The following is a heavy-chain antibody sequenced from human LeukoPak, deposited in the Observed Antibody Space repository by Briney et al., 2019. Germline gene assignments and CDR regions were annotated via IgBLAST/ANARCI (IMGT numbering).Heavy chain of an antibody. CDR1: GDSISNSAYY. CDR2: IYYSGST. CDR3: ARGLN. Sequence: PSETLSLTCTVSGDSISNSAYYWGWIRQSPGKGLEWIGNIYYSGSTYYNPSLKSRVTISVDTSKNQFSLKLSFVTAADTAVYYCARGLNWGQGTLVTVSS. J-gene: IGHJ4*02. D-gene: IGHD3-16*01. V-gene: IGHV4-39*01.